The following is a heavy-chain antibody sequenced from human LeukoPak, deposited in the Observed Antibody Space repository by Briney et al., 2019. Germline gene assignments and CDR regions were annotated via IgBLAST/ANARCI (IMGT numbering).Heavy chain of an antibody. CDR1: GFTFSSYG. J-gene: IGHJ6*02. Sequence: GGSLRLSCAASGFTFSSYGMHWVRQAPGKGLEWVAVIWYDGSNKYYADSVKGRFTISRDNSKNTLYLQMNSLRAEDTAVYYCARDGCSSTSCYPNYYYYGMDVWGQGTTVTVSS. CDR3: ARDGCSSTSCYPNYYYYGMDV. V-gene: IGHV3-33*01. D-gene: IGHD2-2*01. CDR2: IWYDGSNK.